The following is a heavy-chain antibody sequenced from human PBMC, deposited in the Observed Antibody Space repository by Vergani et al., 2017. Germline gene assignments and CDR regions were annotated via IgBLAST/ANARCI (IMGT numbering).Heavy chain of an antibody. CDR1: GFTFSSYS. CDR2: ISGSGGST. Sequence: EVQLVESGGGLVKPGGSLRLSCAASGFTFSSYSMNWARQAPGKGLEWVSAISGSGGSTYYADSVKGRFTISRDNSKNTLYLQMNSLRAEDTAVYYCVSGSIVVVTPPDYWGQGTLVTVSS. CDR3: VSGSIVVVTPPDY. D-gene: IGHD2-21*02. J-gene: IGHJ4*02. V-gene: IGHV3-23*04.